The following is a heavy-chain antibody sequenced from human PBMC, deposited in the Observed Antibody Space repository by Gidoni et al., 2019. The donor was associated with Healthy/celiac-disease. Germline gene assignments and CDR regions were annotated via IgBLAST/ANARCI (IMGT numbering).Heavy chain of an antibody. J-gene: IGHJ6*02. Sequence: QVTLRESGPALVKPTQTLTLTCTFSGFSLSTSGMCVCWIRQPPGKALEWLARIDWDDDKYYSTSLKTRLTISKDTSKNQVVLTMTNMDPVDTATYYCARIIWFGELSSYYYGMDVWGQGTTVTVSS. D-gene: IGHD3-10*01. V-gene: IGHV2-70*15. CDR2: IDWDDDK. CDR1: GFSLSTSGMC. CDR3: ARIIWFGELSSYYYGMDV.